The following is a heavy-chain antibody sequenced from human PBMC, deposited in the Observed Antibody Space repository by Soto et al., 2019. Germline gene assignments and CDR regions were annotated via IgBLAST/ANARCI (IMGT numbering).Heavy chain of an antibody. CDR2: IIPIFGTA. Sequence: SVKVSCKASGGTFSSYAISWVREAPGQGLEWMGGIIPIFGTANYAQKFQGRVTITADESTSTAYMELSSLRSEDTAVYYCASKHLAYCGGDCPSIQYYGMDVWGQGTTVTVSS. J-gene: IGHJ6*02. D-gene: IGHD2-21*02. CDR3: ASKHLAYCGGDCPSIQYYGMDV. CDR1: GGTFSSYA. V-gene: IGHV1-69*13.